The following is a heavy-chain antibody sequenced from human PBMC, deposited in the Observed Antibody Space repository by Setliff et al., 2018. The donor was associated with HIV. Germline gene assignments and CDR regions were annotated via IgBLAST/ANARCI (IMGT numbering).Heavy chain of an antibody. CDR3: ARVRLYNAALDY. D-gene: IGHD3-10*01. CDR1: GFTVSGYY. Sequence: GGSLRLSCAASGFTVSGYYMAWVRQAPGKGLEWVSTIYSGGSTYHADSVKGRFTLSRDSSKNTLSLQMNSLRPEDTAVYYCARVRLYNAALDYWGQGTLVTVPS. J-gene: IGHJ4*02. CDR2: IYSGGST. V-gene: IGHV3-66*02.